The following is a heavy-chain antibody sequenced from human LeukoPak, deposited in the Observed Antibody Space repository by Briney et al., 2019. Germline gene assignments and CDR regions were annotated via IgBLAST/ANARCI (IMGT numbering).Heavy chain of an antibody. V-gene: IGHV4-4*02. CDR1: GGSISNTNW. CDR2: VNLQGST. J-gene: IGHJ4*02. CDR3: ARGIDGGYDDAGY. Sequence: SETLALTCGVPGGSISNTNWWTWFRQPPGKGLEWIGEVNLQGSTNYNPSLKSRVAISVDKSENHISLKLTSVTAADTAVYYCARGIDGGYDDAGYWGQGTLVTVSS. D-gene: IGHD5-12*01.